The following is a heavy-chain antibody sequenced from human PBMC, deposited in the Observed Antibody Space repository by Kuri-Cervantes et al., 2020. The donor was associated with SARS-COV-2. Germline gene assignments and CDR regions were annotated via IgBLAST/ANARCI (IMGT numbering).Heavy chain of an antibody. CDR3: ARAYSSGWYYYYGMDV. Sequence: GESLKISCAASGFTFSSYWMSWVRQAPGKGLEWVANIKQDGSEKYYVDSVKGRFTISRDNAKNSLYLQMNSLRAEDTAVYYCARAYSSGWYYYYGMDVWGQGTTVTVSS. CDR1: GFTFSSYW. V-gene: IGHV3-7*05. CDR2: IKQDGSEK. J-gene: IGHJ6*02. D-gene: IGHD6-19*01.